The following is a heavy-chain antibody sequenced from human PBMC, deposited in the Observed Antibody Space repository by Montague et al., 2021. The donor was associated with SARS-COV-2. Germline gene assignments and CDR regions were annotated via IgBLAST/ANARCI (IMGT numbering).Heavy chain of an antibody. J-gene: IGHJ4*02. V-gene: IGHV6-1*01. Sequence: CAISGDSVSSNSAAWNWIRQSPSIGLEWLGRTYYRSKWYYEYAVSLKSRITINPDTSKNQFSLQVKSMTPEDTAVYYCALAVAGRGGYDYWGQGTLVTVSS. CDR1: GDSVSSNSAA. CDR2: TYYRSKWYY. CDR3: ALAVAGRGGYDY. D-gene: IGHD6-19*01.